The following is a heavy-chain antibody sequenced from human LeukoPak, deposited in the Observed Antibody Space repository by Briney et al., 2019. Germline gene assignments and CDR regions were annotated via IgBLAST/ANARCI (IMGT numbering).Heavy chain of an antibody. V-gene: IGHV4-34*01. CDR1: GFTFSSYS. Sequence: PGGSLRLSCAASGFTFSSYSMNWVRQPPGKGLEWIGEINHSGSTNYNPSLKSRVTISVDTSKNQFSLKLSSVTAADTAVYYCARGELVLRFLEWLPAANWFDPWGQGTLVTVSS. CDR2: INHSGST. D-gene: IGHD3-3*01. CDR3: ARGELVLRFLEWLPAANWFDP. J-gene: IGHJ5*02.